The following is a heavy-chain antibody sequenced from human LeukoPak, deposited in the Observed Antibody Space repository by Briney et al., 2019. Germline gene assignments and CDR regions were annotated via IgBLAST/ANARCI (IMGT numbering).Heavy chain of an antibody. Sequence: SETLSLTCTVSGGSISSYYWSWIRQPPGKGLEWIGYIHYSGSTNYNPSLKSRVTISVDTSKNQFSLNLSSVTAADSAVYYCAKARTVGYFDYWGQGALVTVSS. CDR1: GGSISSYY. V-gene: IGHV4-59*08. D-gene: IGHD1-14*01. CDR3: AKARTVGYFDY. J-gene: IGHJ4*02. CDR2: IHYSGST.